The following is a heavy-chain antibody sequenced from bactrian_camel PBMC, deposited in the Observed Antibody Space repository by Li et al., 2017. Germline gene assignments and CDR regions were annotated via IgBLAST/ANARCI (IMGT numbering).Heavy chain of an antibody. J-gene: IGHJ4*01. CDR1: GNTLSHGC. CDR2: IDSAGRP. D-gene: IGHD1*01. CDR3: AADFYNLRLARSYTY. Sequence: HVQLVESGEGSVQAGGSLRLSCVISGNTLSHGCMGWFRQAPGKEREGVAAIDSAGRPTYTYSVMGRFTISKDNVANTLYLQMNSLKPDDTAMYYCAADFYNLRLARSYTYWGQGTQVTVS. V-gene: IGHV3S53*01.